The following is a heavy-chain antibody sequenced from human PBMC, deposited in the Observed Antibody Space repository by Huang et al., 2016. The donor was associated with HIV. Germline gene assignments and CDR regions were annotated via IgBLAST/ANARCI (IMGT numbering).Heavy chain of an antibody. CDR2: IYATGTT. D-gene: IGHD2-21*01. J-gene: IGHJ4*02. CDR1: GDSITRSMNYY. CDR3: ARATYRDFEYSFDF. Sequence: QVQLQESGPGLVKPSQTLSLICSVSGDSITRSMNYYWTWVRQPAGQGLEYVGLIYATGTTYDNPSLKTRGSIALDTSKNQFSLRLTSMTAADTAVYYCARATYRDFEYSFDFWGQGILVTVSS. V-gene: IGHV4-61*09.